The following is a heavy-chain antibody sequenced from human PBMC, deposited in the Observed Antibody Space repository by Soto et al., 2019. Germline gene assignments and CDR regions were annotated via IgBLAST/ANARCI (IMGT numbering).Heavy chain of an antibody. V-gene: IGHV4-34*01. Sequence: SETLSLTCAVYAGSFSHYYWNWFRQSPGKGLEWIGKIKHSGSSNYNPSLRSRVSISVDMSKNQFSLRLTSVTAADRAVYYCARGGSSDWQVALDIWGQGTMVT. CDR3: ARGGSSDWQVALDI. D-gene: IGHD6-19*01. CDR1: AGSFSHYY. CDR2: IKHSGSS. J-gene: IGHJ3*02.